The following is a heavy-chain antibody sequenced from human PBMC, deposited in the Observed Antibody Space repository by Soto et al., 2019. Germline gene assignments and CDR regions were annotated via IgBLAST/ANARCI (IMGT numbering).Heavy chain of an antibody. D-gene: IGHD1-26*01. CDR3: ARAAGSGSFLIDY. V-gene: IGHV3-30*04. Sequence: QVQLVESGGRVVQPGRSLRLSCAASGFTFSSYAIHWVRQAPGKGLEWMAIPSDDESIKYYADSVRGRFTISRDTSKNTLYLQMNSLRDEVTALFYCARAAGSGSFLIDYRGHGTRVTFSS. CDR2: PSDDESIK. J-gene: IGHJ4*01. CDR1: GFTFSSYA.